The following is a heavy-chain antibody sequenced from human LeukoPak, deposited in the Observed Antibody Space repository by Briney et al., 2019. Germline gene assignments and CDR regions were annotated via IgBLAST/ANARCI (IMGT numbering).Heavy chain of an antibody. Sequence: GASVKVSCKASGYTFTSYDINWVRQATGQGLEWMGWMNPNSGNTGYAQKFQGKVTMTRNTSISTAYMELSSLRSEDTAVYYCATTVVTAIRGAFDIWGQGTMVTVSS. CDR2: MNPNSGNT. CDR1: GYTFTSYD. J-gene: IGHJ3*02. V-gene: IGHV1-8*01. CDR3: ATTVVTAIRGAFDI. D-gene: IGHD2-21*02.